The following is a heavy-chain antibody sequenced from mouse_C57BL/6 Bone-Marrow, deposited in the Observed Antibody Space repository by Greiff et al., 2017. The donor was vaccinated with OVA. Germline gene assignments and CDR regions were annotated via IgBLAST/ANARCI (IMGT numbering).Heavy chain of an antibody. CDR3: ARIDYYGSSYVGTTFDY. J-gene: IGHJ2*01. Sequence: QVTLKVSGPGILQPSQTLSLTCSFSGFSLSTFGMGVGWIRQPSGKGLEWLAHIWWDDDKYYNPALKSRLTISKDTSKNQVFLKIANVDTADTATYYCARIDYYGSSYVGTTFDYWGQGTTLTVSS. CDR2: IWWDDDK. D-gene: IGHD1-1*01. V-gene: IGHV8-8*01. CDR1: GFSLSTFGMG.